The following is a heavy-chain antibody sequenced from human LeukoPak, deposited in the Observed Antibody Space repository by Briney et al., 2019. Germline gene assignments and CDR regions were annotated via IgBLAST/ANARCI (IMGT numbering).Heavy chain of an antibody. Sequence: SETLSLTCTVSGGSISSYYWSWIRQPPGKGLEWIGYIYYSGSTNYKPSLKSRVTISVDTSKNQFSLKLSSVTAADTAVYYCARSSITMVRGGKYYFDYWGQGTLVTVSS. D-gene: IGHD3-10*01. CDR1: GGSISSYY. CDR3: ARSSITMVRGGKYYFDY. V-gene: IGHV4-59*01. J-gene: IGHJ4*02. CDR2: IYYSGST.